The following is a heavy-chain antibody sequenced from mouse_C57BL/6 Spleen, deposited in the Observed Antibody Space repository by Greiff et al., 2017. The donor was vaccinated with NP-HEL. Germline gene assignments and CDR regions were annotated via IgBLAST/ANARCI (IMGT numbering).Heavy chain of an antibody. Sequence: VQGVESGAELVKPGASVKLSCKASGYTFTEYTIHWVKQRSGQGLEWIGWFYPGSGSIKYNEKFKDKATLTADKSSSTVYMELSRLTSEDSAVYFCARHEELTGTFDYWGQGTTLTVSS. CDR3: ARHEELTGTFDY. CDR1: GYTFTEYT. V-gene: IGHV1-62-2*01. J-gene: IGHJ2*01. CDR2: FYPGSGSI. D-gene: IGHD4-1*01.